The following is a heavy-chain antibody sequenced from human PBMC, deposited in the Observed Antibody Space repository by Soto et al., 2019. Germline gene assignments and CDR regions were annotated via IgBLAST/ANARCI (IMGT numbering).Heavy chain of an antibody. CDR1: GGTFSSYA. V-gene: IGHV1-69*13. CDR2: IIPIFGTA. CDR3: ARSSHRRSLIAYSSSFYYYGMDV. Sequence: AASVKVSCKSSGGTFSSYAISLVRQAPGQGLEWMGGIIPIFGTANYAQKFQGRATITADESTSTAYMELSSLRSEDTAVYYCARSSHRRSLIAYSSSFYYYGMDVWGQGTTVTVSS. J-gene: IGHJ6*02. D-gene: IGHD6-6*01.